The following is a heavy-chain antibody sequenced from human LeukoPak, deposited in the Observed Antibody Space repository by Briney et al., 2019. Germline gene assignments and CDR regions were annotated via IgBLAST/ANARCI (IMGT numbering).Heavy chain of an antibody. CDR2: IYYSGST. V-gene: IGHV4-59*08. Sequence: SETLSLTCTVSGGSISSYYWSWIRQPPGKGLEWIGYIYYSGSTNYNPSLKSRVTISVDTSKNQFSLKLSSVTAADTAVYYCARHLAGSGSYYGYWGQGTLATVSS. J-gene: IGHJ4*02. CDR3: ARHLAGSGSYYGY. D-gene: IGHD3-10*01. CDR1: GGSISSYY.